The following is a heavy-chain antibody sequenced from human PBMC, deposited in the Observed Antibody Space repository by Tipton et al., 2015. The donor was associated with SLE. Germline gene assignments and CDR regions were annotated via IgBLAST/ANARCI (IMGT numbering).Heavy chain of an antibody. CDR2: IYYSGST. CDR1: GGSISSHY. Sequence: TLSLTCTVSGGSISSHYWSWIRQPPGKGLEWIGYIYYSGSTNYNPSLKSRVTISVDTSKNQFYLKLSSVTDADTGVYYCAKDFSSSPGWFDPWGPGMLVTVAS. J-gene: IGHJ5*02. CDR3: AKDFSSSPGWFDP. V-gene: IGHV4-59*11. D-gene: IGHD6-6*01.